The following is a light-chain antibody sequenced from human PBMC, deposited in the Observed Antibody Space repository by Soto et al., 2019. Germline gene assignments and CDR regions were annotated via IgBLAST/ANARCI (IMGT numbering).Light chain of an antibody. Sequence: EIVMTQSPATLSVSPGERATLSCRASQSVSSNLAWYQQKPGQAPRLLIYGASTRATGIPARFSGSGSGTDLTLTISSLQPEDFAVYYCQHHNNWPTFGQGTRLEIK. J-gene: IGKJ5*01. CDR3: QHHNNWPT. CDR2: GAS. CDR1: QSVSSN. V-gene: IGKV3D-15*01.